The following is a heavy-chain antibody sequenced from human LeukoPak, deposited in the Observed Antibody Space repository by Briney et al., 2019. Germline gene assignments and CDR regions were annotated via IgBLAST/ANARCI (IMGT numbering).Heavy chain of an antibody. CDR3: ARARRYSSSWYGVYFQH. CDR2: ISAYNGNT. V-gene: IGHV1-18*01. Sequence: ASVKVSCKASGYTSTSYGISWVRQAPGQGLEWMGWISAYNGNTNYAQKFQGRVTMTRDTSISTAYMELSRLRSDDTAVYYCARARRYSSSWYGVYFQHWGQGTLVTVSS. D-gene: IGHD6-13*01. CDR1: GYTSTSYG. J-gene: IGHJ1*01.